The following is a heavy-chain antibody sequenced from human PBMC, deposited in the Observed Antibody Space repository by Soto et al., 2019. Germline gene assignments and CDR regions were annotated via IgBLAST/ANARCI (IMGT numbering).Heavy chain of an antibody. V-gene: IGHV4-59*01. CDR2: IYYSGST. CDR3: ARDLNYYYGMDV. J-gene: IGHJ6*02. Sequence: PSETLSLTCAVYGGSFSGYYWSWIRQPPGKGLEWIGYIYYSGSTNYNPSLKSRVTISVDTSKNQFSLKLSSVTAADTAVYYCARDLNYYYGMDVWGQGTTVTVSS. CDR1: GGSFSGYY.